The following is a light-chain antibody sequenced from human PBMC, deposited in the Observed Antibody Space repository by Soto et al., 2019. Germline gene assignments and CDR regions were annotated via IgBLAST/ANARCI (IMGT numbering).Light chain of an antibody. Sequence: QSVLTQPPSVSGAPGQRVTISCTGSSSNIGSGYEVHRYQQLPGTAPKLLIYGNIYRPSGVPDRFSGSKSDTSVSLAITGLQAEDEADYHCQSYDSSLSGVVFGGGTKLTVL. CDR1: SSNIGSGYE. J-gene: IGLJ2*01. CDR3: QSYDSSLSGVV. CDR2: GNI. V-gene: IGLV1-40*01.